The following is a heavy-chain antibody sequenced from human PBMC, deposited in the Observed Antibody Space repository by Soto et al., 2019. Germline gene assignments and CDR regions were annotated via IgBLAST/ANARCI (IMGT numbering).Heavy chain of an antibody. CDR1: GFTVSSNY. J-gene: IGHJ4*02. Sequence: GGSLRLSCAASGFTVSSNYMSWVRQAPGKGLEWVSVIYSGGSTYYADSVKGRFTISRDNSKNTLYLQMNSLRAEDTAVYYCARDQPPDYGVAYWGQGTLVTVSS. CDR3: ARDQPPDYGVAY. D-gene: IGHD4-17*01. CDR2: IYSGGST. V-gene: IGHV3-53*01.